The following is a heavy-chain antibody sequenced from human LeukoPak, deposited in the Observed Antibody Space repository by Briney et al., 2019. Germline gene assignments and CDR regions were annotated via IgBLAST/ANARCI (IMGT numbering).Heavy chain of an antibody. J-gene: IGHJ4*02. Sequence: ASVKVSCKASGYTFTSYDINWVRQATGQGLAWMGWMNPNSGNTGYAQKFQGRVTMTRNTSTSTAYMELSSLRSEDTAVYYCVRPYYYDSSGYGMWGQGTLVTVSS. CDR3: VRPYYYDSSGYGM. CDR1: GYTFTSYD. V-gene: IGHV1-8*01. CDR2: MNPNSGNT. D-gene: IGHD3-22*01.